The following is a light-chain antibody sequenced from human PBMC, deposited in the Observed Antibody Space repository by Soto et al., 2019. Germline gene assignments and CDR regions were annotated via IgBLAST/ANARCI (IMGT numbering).Light chain of an antibody. Sequence: EIVLTQSPGTLSLSPGERATLSCRASQSVSSNNLVWYQQKPGQAPRLLIYGASYRAAGIPDRFSGSGSGTDFTLTISRLEPEDFALYYCQQYGSSPWTFDQGTKVEIK. V-gene: IGKV3-20*01. CDR3: QQYGSSPWT. CDR2: GAS. CDR1: QSVSSNN. J-gene: IGKJ1*01.